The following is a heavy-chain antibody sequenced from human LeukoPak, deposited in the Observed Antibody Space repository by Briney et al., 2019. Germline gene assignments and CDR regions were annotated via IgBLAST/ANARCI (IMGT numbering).Heavy chain of an antibody. CDR2: INPNSGGT. D-gene: IGHD3-22*01. V-gene: IGHV1-2*06. CDR1: GYTFTGYY. Sequence: ASVKVSCKASGYTFTGYYMHLVRQAPGQGLEWMGRINPNSGGTNYAQKFQGRVTMTRDTSISTAYMELSRLRSDDTAVYYCAREGEYYYDSSGYLDAFDIWGQGTMVTVSS. CDR3: AREGEYYYDSSGYLDAFDI. J-gene: IGHJ3*02.